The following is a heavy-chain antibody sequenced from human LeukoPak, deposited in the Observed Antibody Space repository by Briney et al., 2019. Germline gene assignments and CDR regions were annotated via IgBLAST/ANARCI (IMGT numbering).Heavy chain of an antibody. D-gene: IGHD3-22*01. V-gene: IGHV3-23*01. Sequence: PGGSLRLSCAASGFTFSSYSMSWVRQAPGKGLEWVSLISGSGGRTYYAASVKGRFTISRDNSKNTLYLQMNSLRAEDTAVFYCAKVLFDSSGYYGRDALDIWGQGTMVTVSS. J-gene: IGHJ3*02. CDR1: GFTFSSYS. CDR2: ISGSGGRT. CDR3: AKVLFDSSGYYGRDALDI.